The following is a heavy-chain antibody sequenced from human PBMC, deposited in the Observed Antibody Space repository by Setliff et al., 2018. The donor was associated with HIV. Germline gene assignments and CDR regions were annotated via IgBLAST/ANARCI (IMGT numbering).Heavy chain of an antibody. J-gene: IGHJ5*02. Sequence: ASVKVSCKASGYTFTSYYMHWVRQAPGQGLEWMGIINPSGGSTSYAQKFQGRVTMTRNTSISTAYMELSSLKSEDTAIYFCAKDYTPTFWEYNWFDTWGQGTLVTVSS. CDR1: GYTFTSYY. V-gene: IGHV1-46*01. CDR2: INPSGGST. CDR3: AKDYTPTFWEYNWFDT. D-gene: IGHD3-3*01.